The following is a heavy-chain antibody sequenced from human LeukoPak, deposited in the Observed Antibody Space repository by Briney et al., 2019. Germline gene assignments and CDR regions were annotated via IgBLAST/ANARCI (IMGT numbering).Heavy chain of an antibody. D-gene: IGHD2-8*02. CDR1: GGSIISYY. Sequence: SETLSLTCTVSGGSIISYYWSWIRQPPPKGLEWIGYIYYSGSTNYNPSLKSRVTISVETSKNQFSLKLSSVTAADTAVYYCAITGGGYPPEFDYWGQGTLVTVSS. J-gene: IGHJ4*02. CDR3: AITGGGYPPEFDY. CDR2: IYYSGST. V-gene: IGHV4-59*08.